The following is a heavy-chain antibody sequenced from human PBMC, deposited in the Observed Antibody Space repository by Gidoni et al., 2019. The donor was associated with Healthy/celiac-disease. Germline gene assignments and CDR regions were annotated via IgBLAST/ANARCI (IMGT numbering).Heavy chain of an antibody. CDR2: IRSKAYGGTT. CDR3: TRDPTPGIAVGDAFDI. V-gene: IGHV3-49*05. Sequence: EVQLVESGGGLVKPGRSLRLSCPASGFTFGDYAMGWFRQAPGKGLEWVGFIRSKAYGGTTEYAASVKGRFTISRDDSKSIAYLQMNSLKTEDTAVYYCTRDPTPGIAVGDAFDIWGQGTMVTVSS. J-gene: IGHJ3*02. D-gene: IGHD6-19*01. CDR1: GFTFGDYA.